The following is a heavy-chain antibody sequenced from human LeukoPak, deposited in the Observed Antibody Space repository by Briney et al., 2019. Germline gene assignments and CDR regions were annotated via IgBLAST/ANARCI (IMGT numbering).Heavy chain of an antibody. Sequence: ASVNVSCKASGGTFSSYAISWVRQAPGQGLEWMGGIIPISGTANYAQKFQGRVTITTDESTSTAYMELSSLRSEDTAVYYCARAVVAILEYQLLYRSWFDPWGQGTLVTVSS. CDR1: GGTFSSYA. D-gene: IGHD2-2*02. J-gene: IGHJ5*02. CDR2: IIPISGTA. CDR3: ARAVVAILEYQLLYRSWFDP. V-gene: IGHV1-69*05.